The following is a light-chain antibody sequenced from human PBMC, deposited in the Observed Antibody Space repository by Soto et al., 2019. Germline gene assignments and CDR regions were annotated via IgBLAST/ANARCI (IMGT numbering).Light chain of an antibody. Sequence: DIQMTQSPSSLSASLGDRVTLTCRASQSISSYLNWYQQEPGKAPKLLIYAASTLQRGVPSKYTGSGSGTDFTLTISSLQPEDFATYYCQQIYSTPPTFGQGTKVDIK. J-gene: IGKJ1*01. CDR2: AAS. CDR1: QSISSY. V-gene: IGKV1-39*01. CDR3: QQIYSTPPT.